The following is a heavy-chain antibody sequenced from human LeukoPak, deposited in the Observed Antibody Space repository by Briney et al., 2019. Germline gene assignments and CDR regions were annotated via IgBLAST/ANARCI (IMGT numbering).Heavy chain of an antibody. Sequence: GGSLRLSCAASGFTFSSYAMSWVRQAPGNGLEWVSAISGSGGSTYYADSVKGRFTISRDNSKNTLYLQMNSLRAEDTAVYYCAKSSYDYVWGSYRSFDYWGQGTLVTVSS. J-gene: IGHJ4*02. CDR2: ISGSGGST. V-gene: IGHV3-23*01. D-gene: IGHD3-16*02. CDR1: GFTFSSYA. CDR3: AKSSYDYVWGSYRSFDY.